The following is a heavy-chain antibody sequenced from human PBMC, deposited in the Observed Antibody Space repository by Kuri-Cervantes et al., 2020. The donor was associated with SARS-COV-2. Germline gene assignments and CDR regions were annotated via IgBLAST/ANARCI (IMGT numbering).Heavy chain of an antibody. V-gene: IGHV3-30*18. Sequence: GESLKISCAASGFNFSRTDMHWVRQAPGKGLEWVAVISHDGKNKKCIASGKGRFTISRDNAKNTLYLQMNSLRAEDTAVYYCAYDSSAFHLDYWGQGTLVTVSS. CDR3: AYDSSAFHLDY. D-gene: IGHD3-22*01. CDR2: ISHDGKNK. J-gene: IGHJ4*02. CDR1: GFNFSRTD.